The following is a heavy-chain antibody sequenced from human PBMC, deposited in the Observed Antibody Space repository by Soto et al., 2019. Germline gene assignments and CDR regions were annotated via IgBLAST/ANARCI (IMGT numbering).Heavy chain of an antibody. CDR3: ARESHDILTGPPWVWYFDL. CDR1: GGSFSGYY. Sequence: QVQLQQWGAGPLRPLETLSLTCGVSGGSFSGYYWAWIRQSPGKGLEWIGEINDRGSINYNPSLKSRVSSSVDTSKNHYSLNLRSVTAADTAVYYCARESHDILTGPPWVWYFDLWGRGTLVTVSS. CDR2: INDRGSI. J-gene: IGHJ2*01. D-gene: IGHD3-9*01. V-gene: IGHV4-34*01.